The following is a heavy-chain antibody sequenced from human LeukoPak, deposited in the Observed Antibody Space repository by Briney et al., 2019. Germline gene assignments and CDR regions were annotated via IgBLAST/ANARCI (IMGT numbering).Heavy chain of an antibody. Sequence: GGSLRLSCAASGFTFSSYGMHWVRQAPGKGLDWVALIWYDGSNKYYADSVKGRFTISRDNSYNTVSLQMNSLRDEDTGVYYCAKGLRTGVGPYMGYHYYMDVWGKGATVTVSS. D-gene: IGHD3-16*01. CDR3: AKGLRTGVGPYMGYHYYMDV. CDR1: GFTFSSYG. J-gene: IGHJ6*03. CDR2: IWYDGSNK. V-gene: IGHV3-33*06.